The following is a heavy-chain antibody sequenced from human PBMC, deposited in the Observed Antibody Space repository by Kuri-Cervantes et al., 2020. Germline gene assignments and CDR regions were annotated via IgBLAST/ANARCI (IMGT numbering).Heavy chain of an antibody. J-gene: IGHJ6*03. Sequence: ASVKVSCKASGYTFASYGITWVRQAPGQGLEWMGWIGVSNGKTNYAQKFQGRVTMATDTSTSTAYMELRSLRSDDTAVYYCARDGRGGGWLELRDYYYYYMDVWGKGTTVTVSS. CDR3: ARDGRGGGWLELRDYYYYYMDV. CDR1: GYTFASYG. CDR2: IGVSNGKT. V-gene: IGHV1-18*01. D-gene: IGHD1-7*01.